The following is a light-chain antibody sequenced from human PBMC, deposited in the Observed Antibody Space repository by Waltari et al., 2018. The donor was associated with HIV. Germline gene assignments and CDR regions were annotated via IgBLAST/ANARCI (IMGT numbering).Light chain of an antibody. CDR3: NSRDSSAKHHWV. V-gene: IGLV3-19*01. J-gene: IGLJ3*02. CDR2: GKN. Sequence: SSELTQDPAVSVALGQTVRITCQGDSLRSYHATSWYQQKPGQAPVLVIYGKNNRPSGIPDRFSGSSSGNTASLTITGAQAEDEADYYCNSRDSSAKHHWVFGGGTKLTVL. CDR1: SLRSYH.